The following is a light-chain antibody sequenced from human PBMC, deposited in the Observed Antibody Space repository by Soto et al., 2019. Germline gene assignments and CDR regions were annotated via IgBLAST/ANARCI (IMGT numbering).Light chain of an antibody. CDR3: QQYGSSALT. V-gene: IGKV3-20*01. CDR2: GAS. Sequence: EIVMTQSPATPSVSPGERATLSSRASQSVSSNLAWYQQKPGQAPRLLIYGASSRATGIPDRFSGSGSGTDFTLTISRLEPEDFAVYYCQQYGSSALTFGGGTKVDIK. CDR1: QSVSSN. J-gene: IGKJ4*01.